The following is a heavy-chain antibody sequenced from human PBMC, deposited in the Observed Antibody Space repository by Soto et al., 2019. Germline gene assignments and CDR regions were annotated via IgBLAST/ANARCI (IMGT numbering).Heavy chain of an antibody. CDR3: ARQGFGALHGLVDG. Sequence: SETLSLTCTVSGGSISSDSYYWGWIRQSPEKGLDWIASISYSANTYYKPTLKSRLIISVDTSKSQFSLKLSSVTAADTAVYYCARQGFGALHGLVDGWGQGTTVTVS. CDR2: ISYSANT. V-gene: IGHV4-39*01. D-gene: IGHD3-10*01. CDR1: GGSISSDSYY. J-gene: IGHJ6*02.